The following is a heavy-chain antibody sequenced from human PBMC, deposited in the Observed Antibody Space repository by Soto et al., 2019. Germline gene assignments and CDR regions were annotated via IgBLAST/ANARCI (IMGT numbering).Heavy chain of an antibody. Sequence: QVQLVQSGAEVKKPGASVKVSCMASGYIFTDYTIHWVRQAPGHRLEWMGWVNTGNGKAKSSEKFQGRVTITRDTAATTAYMELSNLRSDDTAYYYCAIDIRGGGAFDAWGQGTMVTVSS. J-gene: IGHJ3*01. D-gene: IGHD3-3*02. V-gene: IGHV1-3*04. CDR1: GYIFTDYT. CDR2: VNTGNGKA. CDR3: AIDIRGGGAFDA.